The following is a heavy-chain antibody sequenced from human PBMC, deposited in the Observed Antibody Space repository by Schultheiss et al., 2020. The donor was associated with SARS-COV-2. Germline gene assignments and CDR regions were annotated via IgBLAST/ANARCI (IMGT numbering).Heavy chain of an antibody. D-gene: IGHD3-16*02. CDR1: GFTFSSYA. CDR3: AKDLGFGGIIVLFDC. J-gene: IGHJ4*02. Sequence: GESLKISCAASGFTFSSYAMHWVRQAPGKGLEWVAVISYDGSNKYYADSVKGRFTISRDNSKNTLYLQMNSLRAEDTAVYYCAKDLGFGGIIVLFDCWGRGTLVTVSS. CDR2: ISYDGSNK. V-gene: IGHV3-30*04.